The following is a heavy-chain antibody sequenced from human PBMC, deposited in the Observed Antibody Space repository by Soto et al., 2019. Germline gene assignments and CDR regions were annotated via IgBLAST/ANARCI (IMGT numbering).Heavy chain of an antibody. CDR3: AKMGTLVRGY. CDR1: GFTFRSYG. V-gene: IGHV3-30*18. Sequence: QVQLVESGGGVVQPGRSLRLSCAASGFTFRSYGMHWVRQAPGKGLEWVAVISNEGSDKYYADSVKGRFTISRDNSKNTLYLEMNSLRTEDTAVYYCAKMGTLVRGYWGQGTLVTVSS. J-gene: IGHJ4*02. CDR2: ISNEGSDK. D-gene: IGHD3-10*01.